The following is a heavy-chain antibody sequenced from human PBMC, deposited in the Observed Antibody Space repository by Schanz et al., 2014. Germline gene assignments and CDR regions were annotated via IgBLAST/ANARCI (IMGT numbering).Heavy chain of an antibody. CDR1: GFTFSTYA. J-gene: IGHJ4*02. CDR3: AKVGEGSWCSAYFDY. V-gene: IGHV3-23*04. CDR2: ISDSGGST. Sequence: EVQLVESGGGLVQPGGSLRLSCAASGFTFSTYAMTWVRQAPGKGLEWVSVISDSGGSTYYADSVKGRFTISRDTSENTLFLQMNNLRAEDTAVYYCAKVGEGSWCSAYFDYWGQGTLVTVSS. D-gene: IGHD6-13*01.